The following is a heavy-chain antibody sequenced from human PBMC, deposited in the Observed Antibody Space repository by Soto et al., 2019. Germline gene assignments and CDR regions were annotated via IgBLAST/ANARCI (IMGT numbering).Heavy chain of an antibody. Sequence: GAPVEVSSKASGGAFSSYAIRWVRQAPGQGLEGVGGIIPIFGNANYAKTFQGRVTTTADESTSTAYMELSSLRSEDTAVYYCASTVTTVVTGRVPLSWDDAFDIWGQGTMVTVSS. CDR2: IIPIFGNA. CDR1: GGAFSSYA. CDR3: ASTVTTVVTGRVPLSWDDAFDI. J-gene: IGHJ3*02. V-gene: IGHV1-69*13. D-gene: IGHD4-17*01.